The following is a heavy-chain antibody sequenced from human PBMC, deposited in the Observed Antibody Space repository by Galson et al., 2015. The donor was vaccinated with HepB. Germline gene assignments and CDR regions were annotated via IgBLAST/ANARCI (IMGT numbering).Heavy chain of an antibody. J-gene: IGHJ4*02. CDR3: ARVTRLSGWYNDY. Sequence: ETLSLTCTVSGGPVSGYYWAWIWQPPGKGLEWIGCIYYRGSTNYNPSLRSRVAISIDTSMNQFSLKLSSLTPADTAVYYCARVTRLSGWYNDYWGQGTLVTVSS. CDR1: GGPVSGYY. V-gene: IGHV4-59*02. D-gene: IGHD6-19*01. CDR2: IYYRGST.